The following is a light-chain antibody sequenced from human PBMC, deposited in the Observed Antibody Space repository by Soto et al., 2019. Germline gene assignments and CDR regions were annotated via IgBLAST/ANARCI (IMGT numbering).Light chain of an antibody. CDR2: DVI. CDR1: SSDVGTYTY. J-gene: IGLJ1*01. V-gene: IGLV2-11*01. Sequence: QSVLTQPRSVSGSPGQSVTISCTGTSSDVGTYTYVSWYQQHPGKAPKLIIYDVIKRPSGVPDRFSGSKSGNTASLTISGLQAEDEADYHCCSYAGSYTHVFGTGTKVTV. CDR3: CSYAGSYTHV.